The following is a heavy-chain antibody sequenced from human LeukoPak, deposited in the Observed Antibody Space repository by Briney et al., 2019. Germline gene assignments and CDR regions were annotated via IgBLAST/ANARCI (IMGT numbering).Heavy chain of an antibody. CDR3: ASSSWFYFDY. J-gene: IGHJ4*02. Sequence: SETLSLTCTVSGGSISSYYWSWIRQPAGKGLEWIGRIYSSGSTNYNPSLKSRVTMSLDTSKNQFSLKLSSVTAADTAVYYCASSSWFYFDYWGQGTLVTVSS. CDR1: GGSISSYY. CDR2: IYSSGST. V-gene: IGHV4-4*07. D-gene: IGHD6-13*01.